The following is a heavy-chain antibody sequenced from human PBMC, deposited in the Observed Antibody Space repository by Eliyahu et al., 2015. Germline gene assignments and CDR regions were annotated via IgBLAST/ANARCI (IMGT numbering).Heavy chain of an antibody. Sequence: QVQLQQWGAGLLKPSETLSLTCAVYGGSFSGYYWSWIRQPPGKGLEWIGEINHSGSTHYNPSLKSRVTISVDTSKNQFSLKLSSVTAADTAVYYCARGSQWLRGRYFDYWGQGTLVTVSS. D-gene: IGHD5-12*01. V-gene: IGHV4-34*01. CDR2: INHSGST. J-gene: IGHJ4*02. CDR3: ARGSQWLRGRYFDY. CDR1: GGSFSGYY.